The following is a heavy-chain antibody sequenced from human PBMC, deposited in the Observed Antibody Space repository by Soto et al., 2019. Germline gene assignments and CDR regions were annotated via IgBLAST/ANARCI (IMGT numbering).Heavy chain of an antibody. CDR2: IYYSGAT. D-gene: IGHD5-12*01. CDR1: GGSISSSTYY. CDR3: APVGIGTTTVDY. Sequence: ETLSLTCLVSGGSISSSTYYWGWIRQPPGKGLEWIGSIYYSGATYYNPSLRSRITISMDRSKNHFSLKLTSVTAADTAIYYCAPVGIGTTTVDYWGQGTLVTVSS. V-gene: IGHV4-39*02. J-gene: IGHJ4*02.